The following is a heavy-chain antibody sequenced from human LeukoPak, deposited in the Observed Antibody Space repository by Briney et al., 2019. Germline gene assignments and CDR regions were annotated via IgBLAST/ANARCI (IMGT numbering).Heavy chain of an antibody. V-gene: IGHV4-34*01. CDR1: GGSFSGYH. Sequence: PSETLSLTCTVYGGSFSGYHWNWIRQPPGKGLEWIGKINHSGSTNYNPSLKSRVTMSVDTSKNKFSLKLTSVTAADTAVYYCAHGPDWAAATYYFDYWGQGTLVTVSS. CDR2: INHSGST. D-gene: IGHD6-13*01. CDR3: AHGPDWAAATYYFDY. J-gene: IGHJ4*02.